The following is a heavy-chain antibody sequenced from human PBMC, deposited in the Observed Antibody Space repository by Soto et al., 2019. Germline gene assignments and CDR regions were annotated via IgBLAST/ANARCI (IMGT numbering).Heavy chain of an antibody. D-gene: IGHD7-27*01. J-gene: IGHJ5*02. Sequence: SVKVSCKASGGTFSSYAISWVRQAPGQGLEWMGGIIPIFGTANYAQKFQGRVTITADESTGTAYMELSSPRSEDTAVYYCARDLGLTNWFDPWGQGTLVTVSS. CDR1: GGTFSSYA. V-gene: IGHV1-69*13. CDR2: IIPIFGTA. CDR3: ARDLGLTNWFDP.